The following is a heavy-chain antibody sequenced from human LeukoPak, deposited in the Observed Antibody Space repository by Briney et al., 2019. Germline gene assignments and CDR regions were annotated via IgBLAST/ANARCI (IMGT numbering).Heavy chain of an antibody. D-gene: IGHD6-19*01. Sequence: GGSLRLSCAASGFTFSSYAMSWVRQAPGKGLEWVSAISGSGGSTYYADSVKGRFTISRDNSKNTLYLQMNSLRAEDKAVYYCAKDLGRIAVAGTERDYWGQGTLVTVSS. CDR2: ISGSGGST. V-gene: IGHV3-23*01. CDR3: AKDLGRIAVAGTERDY. J-gene: IGHJ4*02. CDR1: GFTFSSYA.